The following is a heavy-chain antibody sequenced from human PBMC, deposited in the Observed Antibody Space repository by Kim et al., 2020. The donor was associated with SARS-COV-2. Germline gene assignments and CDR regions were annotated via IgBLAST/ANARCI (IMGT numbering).Heavy chain of an antibody. J-gene: IGHJ3*02. V-gene: IGHV4-59*01. Sequence: SETLSLTCTVSGGSISSYYWSWIRQPPGKGLEWIGYIYYSGSTNYNPSLKSRVTISVDTSKNQFSLKLSSVTAADTAVYYCARVRGKIPEDAFDIWGQGTMVTVSS. D-gene: IGHD1-26*01. CDR2: IYYSGST. CDR1: GGSISSYY. CDR3: ARVRGKIPEDAFDI.